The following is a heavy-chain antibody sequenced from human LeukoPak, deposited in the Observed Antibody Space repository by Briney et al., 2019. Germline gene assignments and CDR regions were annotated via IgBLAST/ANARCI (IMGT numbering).Heavy chain of an antibody. CDR1: VGSISSSSYY. CDR3: VRKGDISSSRVFDI. D-gene: IGHD6-6*01. CDR2: IYYSGST. Sequence: SETLSLTCTVSVGSISSSSYYWGWIRQPPGKGLEWIGSIYYSGSTYYNPSLKSRVTISVDTSKNQFSLKLSSVTAADTAVYYCVRKGDISSSRVFDIWGQGTMVTVSS. J-gene: IGHJ3*02. V-gene: IGHV4-39*01.